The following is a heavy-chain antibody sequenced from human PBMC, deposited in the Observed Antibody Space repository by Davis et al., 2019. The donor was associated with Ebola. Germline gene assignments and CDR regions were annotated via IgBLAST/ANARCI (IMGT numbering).Heavy chain of an antibody. Sequence: SVKVSCKASGGTFSSYAISWVRQAPGQGLEWMGGIIPMFGTANYAQKFQGRVTITADKSTSTAYMELSSLRSEDTAVYYCARIRATIGFFDYWGQGTLVTVSS. CDR2: IIPMFGTA. J-gene: IGHJ4*02. CDR3: ARIRATIGFFDY. CDR1: GGTFSSYA. V-gene: IGHV1-69*06. D-gene: IGHD5-12*01.